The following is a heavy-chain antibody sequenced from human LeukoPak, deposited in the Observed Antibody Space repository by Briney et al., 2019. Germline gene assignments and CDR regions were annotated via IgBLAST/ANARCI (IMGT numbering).Heavy chain of an antibody. J-gene: IGHJ4*02. CDR3: ARHGKVGYSYGHFDY. Sequence: SETLSLTCTVSGGSISSSSYYWGWIRQPPGKGLEWIGSIYYSGSTYYNPSLKIRVTISVDTSKNQFSLKLSSVTAADTAVYYCARHGKVGYSYGHFDYWGQGTLVTVSS. D-gene: IGHD5-18*01. V-gene: IGHV4-39*01. CDR1: GGSISSSSYY. CDR2: IYYSGST.